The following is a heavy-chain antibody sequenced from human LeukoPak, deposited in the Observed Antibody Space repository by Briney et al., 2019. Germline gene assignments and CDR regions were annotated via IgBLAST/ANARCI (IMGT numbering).Heavy chain of an antibody. CDR2: IYSGGST. D-gene: IGHD1-7*01. CDR3: ARELSYYFDY. Sequence: GGSLRLSCAASGFTVSSNYMSWVRQAPGKGLEWVSVIYSGGSTYYADSVKGRFTISRGNSKNTLYLQMNSLRAEDTAVYYCARELSYYFDYWGQGTLVTVSS. J-gene: IGHJ4*02. V-gene: IGHV3-66*02. CDR1: GFTVSSNY.